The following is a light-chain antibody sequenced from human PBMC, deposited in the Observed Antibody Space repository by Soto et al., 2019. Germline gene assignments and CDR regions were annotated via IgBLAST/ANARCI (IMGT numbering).Light chain of an antibody. V-gene: IGKV3-15*01. CDR2: GAS. J-gene: IGKJ1*01. CDR1: QSISSD. Sequence: EIVMTQSPATLSVSPGERATLSCRASQSISSDLAWYQQKPGQAPRLLIFGASTGAPGISGRFSGSGSGTEFTLTISSLRSEDFAFYYCQQYNNWPRTFGQGTKVDNK. CDR3: QQYNNWPRT.